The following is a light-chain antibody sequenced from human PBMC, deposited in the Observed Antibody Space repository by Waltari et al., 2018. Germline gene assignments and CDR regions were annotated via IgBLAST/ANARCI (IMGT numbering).Light chain of an antibody. Sequence: DIQMTQSPSSLSASLGDTVAITCRASQGIGSWLAWYQQKPGKVPNLLIYAASKLQGGVPSRFRGSGSGTEFTLTISSLQPEDLATYYCQQAFKTPFTFGPGTKLNIK. CDR3: QQAFKTPFT. CDR2: AAS. J-gene: IGKJ3*01. V-gene: IGKV1-12*01. CDR1: QGIGSW.